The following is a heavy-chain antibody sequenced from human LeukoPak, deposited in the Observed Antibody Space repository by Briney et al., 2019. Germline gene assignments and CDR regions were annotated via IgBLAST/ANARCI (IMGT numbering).Heavy chain of an antibody. D-gene: IGHD6-6*01. CDR2: IYYSGST. Sequence: SETLSLTCTVSGGSISSGGYYWSWIRQHPGKGLEWIGYIYYSGSTYYNPSLKSRVTISVDTSKNQFSLKLSSVTAADTTVYYCARVPGYSSSSASDYWGQGTLVTVSS. CDR3: ARVPGYSSSSASDY. V-gene: IGHV4-31*03. CDR1: GGSISSGGYY. J-gene: IGHJ4*02.